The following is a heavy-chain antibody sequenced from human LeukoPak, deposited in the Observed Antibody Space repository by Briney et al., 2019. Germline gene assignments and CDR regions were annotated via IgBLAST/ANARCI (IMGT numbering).Heavy chain of an antibody. Sequence: GESLKISCKDSGYTFPSYWIGWVRQMPGKGLEWMGIIYPGDSDTRFSPSFQGQVTLSAEKSISTTYLQWSSLKASDTAMYYCARLENYYGSFDYWGQGTLVTVSS. V-gene: IGHV5-51*01. D-gene: IGHD3-10*01. CDR1: GYTFPSYW. J-gene: IGHJ4*02. CDR3: ARLENYYGSFDY. CDR2: IYPGDSDT.